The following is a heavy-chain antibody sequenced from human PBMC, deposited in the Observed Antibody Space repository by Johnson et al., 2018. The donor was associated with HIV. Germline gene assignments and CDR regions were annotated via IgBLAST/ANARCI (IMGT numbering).Heavy chain of an antibody. CDR1: GFTFSSYG. V-gene: IGHV3-30*02. J-gene: IGHJ3*02. CDR2: IRYDGSDK. CDR3: ARDQRGGYSYGDAFDI. D-gene: IGHD5-18*01. Sequence: QVRLVESGGGVVQPGGSLRLSCAGSGFTFSSYGMHWVRQAPGKGLEWVSFIRYDGSDKHYADSVKGRFTISRDNSKNTVYLQTNSLRAEDSAVYYCARDQRGGYSYGDAFDIWGQGTMVTVSS.